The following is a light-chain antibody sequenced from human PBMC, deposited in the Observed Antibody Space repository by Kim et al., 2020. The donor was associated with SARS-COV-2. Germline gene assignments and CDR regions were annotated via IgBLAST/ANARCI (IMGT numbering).Light chain of an antibody. V-gene: IGLV3-21*01. J-gene: IGLJ2*01. Sequence: APGKTATSACGGSDIGSKTVHWYQQKPGQAPMLVIYYDHDRPSGIPERFSGSNSGNTATLTIGRVEAGDEADYYCQVWESSSDHWVFCGGTKLTVL. CDR3: QVWESSSDHWV. CDR2: YDH. CDR1: DIGSKT.